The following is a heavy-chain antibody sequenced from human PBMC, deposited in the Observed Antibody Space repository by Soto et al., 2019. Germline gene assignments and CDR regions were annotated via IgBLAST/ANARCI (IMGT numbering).Heavy chain of an antibody. Sequence: ETLSVTGTVSVYSISSGSYWACIRQPPGKGPEWIASIYHGGTTFYNPSLKSRITISVDTSNNQFSLKLTSVTAADTAVYYCARVHVMVVAGSTFDYWGHGTLVTVSS. J-gene: IGHJ4*01. CDR3: ARVHVMVVAGSTFDY. D-gene: IGHD6-19*01. CDR2: IYHGGTT. V-gene: IGHV4-38-2*02. CDR1: VYSISSGSY.